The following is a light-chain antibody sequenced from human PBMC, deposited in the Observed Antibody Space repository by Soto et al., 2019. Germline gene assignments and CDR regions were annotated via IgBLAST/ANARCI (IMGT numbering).Light chain of an antibody. CDR1: QSLLASADGNTY. CDR2: TLS. CDR3: MQRREFPIT. V-gene: IGKV2-40*01. Sequence: VMTQSPLSQPVTLRHPASISCRSSQSLLASADGNTYLDWYVQKPGQSPQLXIYTLSSRASGVPDRFSGIGSRTDFTLKISRVEAEDVGVDDCMQRREFPITFGQGTRLEIK. J-gene: IGKJ5*01.